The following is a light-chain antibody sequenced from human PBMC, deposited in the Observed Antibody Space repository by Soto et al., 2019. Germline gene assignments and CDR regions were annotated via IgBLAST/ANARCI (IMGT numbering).Light chain of an antibody. J-gene: IGKJ3*01. Sequence: DIQMTQSPSFVSASVGDRVTITCRASQSVSNWLAWYQQRPGKAPKPLIHSASTLRSGVPARFSGSGSGTEFTLTIASLQPEDDATYYCQQASYFPFTFGPGTKVAI. CDR2: SAS. CDR1: QSVSNW. CDR3: QQASYFPFT. V-gene: IGKV1-12*01.